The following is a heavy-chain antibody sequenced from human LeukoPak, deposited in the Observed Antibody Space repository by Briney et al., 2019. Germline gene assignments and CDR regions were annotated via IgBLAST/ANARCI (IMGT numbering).Heavy chain of an antibody. Sequence: PSEILSLTCTVSGGSISSSSIFWGWIRQPPGKGLEWIGSISYSGSTYYNSSLKSRVTISVDTSKNQFSLKLSSVTAADTAVYYCARADGDYVASYPFDYWGQGTLVTVSS. D-gene: IGHD4-17*01. V-gene: IGHV4-39*07. CDR3: ARADGDYVASYPFDY. CDR2: ISYSGST. J-gene: IGHJ4*02. CDR1: GGSISSSSIF.